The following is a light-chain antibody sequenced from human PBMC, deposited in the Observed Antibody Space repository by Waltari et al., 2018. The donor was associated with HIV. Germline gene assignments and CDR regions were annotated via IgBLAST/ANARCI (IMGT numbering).Light chain of an antibody. CDR3: QAWDSNTAHVL. J-gene: IGLJ2*01. CDR1: KLGDKY. Sequence: SYDLTQPPSVSVSPGQTASITCPGDKLGDKYASWYQQKAGQSPVLVIFQDRQRPSGTPDRFSGSNAGNTATLTISGTQAMDEADYYCQAWDSNTAHVLFGGGTKVTVL. V-gene: IGLV3-1*01. CDR2: QDR.